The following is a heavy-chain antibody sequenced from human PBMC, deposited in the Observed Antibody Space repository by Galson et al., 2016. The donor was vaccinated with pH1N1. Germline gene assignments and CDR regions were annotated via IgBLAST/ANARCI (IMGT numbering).Heavy chain of an antibody. V-gene: IGHV1-46*01. J-gene: IGHJ4*02. CDR3: IRDLGRLRDY. CDR1: GYTFTRYY. D-gene: IGHD7-27*01. CDR2: IDPSNGGT. Sequence: SVKVSCKASGYTFTRYYLHWVRQAPGQGLEWTGVIDPSNGGTTYSQNFQGLVTMTRDTSTNTVYMELSGLKSEDTAVYFCIRDLGRLRDYWGQGTLVAVSS.